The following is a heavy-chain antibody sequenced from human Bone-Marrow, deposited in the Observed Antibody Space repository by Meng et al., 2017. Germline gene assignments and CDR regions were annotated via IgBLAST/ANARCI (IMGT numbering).Heavy chain of an antibody. V-gene: IGHV2-5*01. J-gene: IGHJ5*02. D-gene: IGHD6-13*01. CDR1: GFSLSTSGVG. CDR2: IYWNDDK. CDR3: AHDSYIAAADWFDP. Sequence: LKEHGLPLLHPTLTRPLTCTFSGFSLSTSGVGVGWIRQPPGKALEWLALIYWNDDKRYSPSLKSRLTITKDTSKNQVVLTMTNMDPVDTATYYCAHDSYIAAADWFDPWGQGTLVTVSS.